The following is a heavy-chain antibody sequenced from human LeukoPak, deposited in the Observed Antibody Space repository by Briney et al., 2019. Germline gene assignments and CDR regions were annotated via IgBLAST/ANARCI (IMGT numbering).Heavy chain of an antibody. J-gene: IGHJ4*02. D-gene: IGHD2-21*02. CDR1: GGSISSYY. CDR3: ARDNEYCGGDSYVI. V-gene: IGHV4-59*01. CDR2: IHYSGST. Sequence: PSETLSLTCTVSGGSISSYYWSWIRQPPGKGLEWIGFIHYSGSTNYNPSLKSRVTISVDTSKNQFSLKLSSVTAADTAVYYCARDNEYCGGDSYVIWGQGTLVTVSS.